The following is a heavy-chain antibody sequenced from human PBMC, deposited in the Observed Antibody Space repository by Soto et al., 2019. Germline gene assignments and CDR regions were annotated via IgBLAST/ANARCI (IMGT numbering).Heavy chain of an antibody. V-gene: IGHV4-31*03. CDR3: ARYPVVVVPAANYGLDV. D-gene: IGHD2-2*01. J-gene: IGHJ6*02. CDR1: GVSVSSDIYY. Sequence: PSETLSLTCSVSGVSVSSDIYYWSWIRYHPGKGLEWIGYIYYSGNTYYNPSLGGRVTISLDTSKNHFSLRLRSVTPADTAVYYCARYPVVVVPAANYGLDVWGQGTTVTVSS. CDR2: IYYSGNT.